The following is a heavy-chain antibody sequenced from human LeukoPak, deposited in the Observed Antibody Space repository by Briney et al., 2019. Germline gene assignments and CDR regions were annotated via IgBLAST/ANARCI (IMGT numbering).Heavy chain of an antibody. D-gene: IGHD2-15*01. CDR3: AKLTSDYCSGGRCYPRPVDY. Sequence: GGSLRLSCAVSGLTFNNYAMSWVRQAPGKGLEWVSGISGSGGSADYADSVKGRFTISRDNSKNTLYLQMNSLRAEDTAVYYCAKLTSDYCSGGRCYPRPVDYWGQGTLATVSS. CDR2: ISGSGGSA. V-gene: IGHV3-23*01. CDR1: GLTFNNYA. J-gene: IGHJ4*02.